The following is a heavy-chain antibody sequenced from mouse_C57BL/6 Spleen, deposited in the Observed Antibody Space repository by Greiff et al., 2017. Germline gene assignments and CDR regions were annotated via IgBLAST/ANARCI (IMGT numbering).Heavy chain of an antibody. Sequence: EVQLQQSGAELVKPGASVKLSCTASGFNIKDYYMHWVKQRTEQGLEWIGRIDPEDGETKYAPKFPGKATITADTSSNTAYLQLSSLTSEDTAVYYCAREALRYDFDYWGQGTTLTVSS. V-gene: IGHV14-2*01. D-gene: IGHD1-1*01. CDR2: IDPEDGET. CDR3: AREALRYDFDY. CDR1: GFNIKDYY. J-gene: IGHJ2*01.